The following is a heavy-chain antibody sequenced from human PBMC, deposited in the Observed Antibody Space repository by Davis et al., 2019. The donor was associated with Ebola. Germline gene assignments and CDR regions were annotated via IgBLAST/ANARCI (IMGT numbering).Heavy chain of an antibody. CDR2: IYDSETT. D-gene: IGHD3-22*01. CDR1: GGSVSSGRHY. V-gene: IGHV4-61*01. J-gene: IGHJ6*04. CDR3: ARGIVVITGYYYHGIDV. Sequence: SETLSLTCTVSGGSVSSGRHYWSWIRQPPGKGLEWIGYIYDSETTDYNPSLKSRVTISVDTSKNQLSLELSSVTAADTAVYYCARGIVVITGYYYHGIDVWGKGTTVTVSS.